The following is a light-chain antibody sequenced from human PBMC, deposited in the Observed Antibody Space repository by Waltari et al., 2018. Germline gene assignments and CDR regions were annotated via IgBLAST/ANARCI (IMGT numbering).Light chain of an antibody. Sequence: QSALTQPASVSGSPGQSITISCTGTSSDVGFYNLVSWYQQHPVKAPKLVVYDVIERPSGVSNRFSGSKSGNTASLTISGLQAEDEADYYCCSYAGRNIWVFGGGTKLTVL. CDR1: SSDVGFYNL. CDR3: CSYAGRNIWV. J-gene: IGLJ3*02. V-gene: IGLV2-23*02. CDR2: DVI.